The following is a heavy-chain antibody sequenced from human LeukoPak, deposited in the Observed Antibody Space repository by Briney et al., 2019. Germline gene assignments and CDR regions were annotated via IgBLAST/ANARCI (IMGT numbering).Heavy chain of an antibody. CDR1: GGSISSYY. CDR2: IYYSGST. CDR3: ARVGIAAAGSYYGMDV. V-gene: IGHV4-59*12. Sequence: PSETLSLTCTVSGGSISSYYWSWIRQPPGKGLEWIGYIYYSGSTNYNPSLKSRVTISVDTSKNQFSLKLSSVTAADTAVYYCARVGIAAAGSYYGMDVWGQGTTVTVSS. D-gene: IGHD6-13*01. J-gene: IGHJ6*02.